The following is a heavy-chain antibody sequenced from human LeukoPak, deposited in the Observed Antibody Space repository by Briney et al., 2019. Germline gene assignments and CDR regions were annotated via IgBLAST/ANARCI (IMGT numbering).Heavy chain of an antibody. CDR3: ARETDSTLFDY. J-gene: IGHJ4*02. CDR2: ISYDGTNK. V-gene: IGHV3-30*04. CDR1: GFTFSTYA. D-gene: IGHD2-2*01. Sequence: GGSLRLSCAASGFTFSTYAMHWVRQAPGKGLEWVAVISYDGTNKYYADSVKGRFTISRDNSKNTLYLQMNSLRAEDTAVFYCARETDSTLFDYWGQGTLVTVSS.